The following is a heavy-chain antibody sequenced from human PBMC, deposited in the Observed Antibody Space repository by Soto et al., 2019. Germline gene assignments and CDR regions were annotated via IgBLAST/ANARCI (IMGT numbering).Heavy chain of an antibody. V-gene: IGHV1-69*13. CDR2: IIPIFGTA. Sequence: SVKVSCKASGGTFNNYPITWVRQAPGQGLEWMGGIIPIFGTANYAQKFQGRVTITADESTSTAYMELSSLRSEDTAVYYRARLPSPLPAVWGQGTTVTVSS. J-gene: IGHJ6*02. CDR3: ARLPSPLPAV. D-gene: IGHD2-2*01. CDR1: GGTFNNYP.